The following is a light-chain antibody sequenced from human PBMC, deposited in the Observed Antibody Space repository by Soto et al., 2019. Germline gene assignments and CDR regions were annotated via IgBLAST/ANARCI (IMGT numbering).Light chain of an antibody. CDR1: QSVSSY. CDR2: DTS. V-gene: IGKV3-11*01. J-gene: IGKJ2*01. CDR3: QQRSNWPRGMYT. Sequence: EIVLTQSPATLSLSPGERVTLSCRASQSVSSYLAWYQQKAGQAPRLLIYDTSNRATGIPARFSGSGSGTDFTLTISSLEPEDFAVYYCQQRSNWPRGMYTFGQGTKLEI.